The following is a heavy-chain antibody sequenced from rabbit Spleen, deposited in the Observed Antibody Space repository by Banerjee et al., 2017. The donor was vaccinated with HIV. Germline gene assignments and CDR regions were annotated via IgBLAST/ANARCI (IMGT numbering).Heavy chain of an antibody. D-gene: IGHD1-1*01. CDR3: ARDIVAIINKNFYL. V-gene: IGHV1S45*01. J-gene: IGHJ4*01. Sequence: QEQLEESGGGLVQPEGSLTLTCKASGFSFSDRDVMCWVRQAPGKGLEWITCINATTSNPVSATWTSGQFTISRSKSSSVTLRMTSLTATDRATYFCARDIVAIINKNFYLWGPGTLVTVS. CDR2: INATTSNP. CDR1: GFSFSDRDV.